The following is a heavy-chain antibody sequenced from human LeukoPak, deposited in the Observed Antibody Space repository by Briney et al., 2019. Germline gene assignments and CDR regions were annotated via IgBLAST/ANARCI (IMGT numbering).Heavy chain of an antibody. D-gene: IGHD1-7*01. Sequence: GGSLRLSCAASGFTFDCCGMHWVRQAPGEGLEWVAFIRNVGNDKYYADSVKGRFTISRENSKNTVYLQMNSLRPEDTSVYSCARSFFQWNYGSCLDSWGQGTLVTVSS. J-gene: IGHJ1*01. CDR1: GFTFDCCG. CDR3: ARSFFQWNYGSCLDS. CDR2: IRNVGNDK. V-gene: IGHV3-30*02.